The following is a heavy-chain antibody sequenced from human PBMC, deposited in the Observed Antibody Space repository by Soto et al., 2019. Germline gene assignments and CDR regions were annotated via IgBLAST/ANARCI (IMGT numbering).Heavy chain of an antibody. V-gene: IGHV4-39*01. D-gene: IGHD6-13*01. CDR2: IYYSGST. Sequence: QTPVTGLERIGSIYYSGSTYYNPSLKSRVNISVDTSKNQFSLKLSSVTAADTAVYYCARRYLTNTCIAAARKRDYWCQGPLVTV. J-gene: IGHJ4*02. CDR3: ARRYLTNTCIAAARKRDY.